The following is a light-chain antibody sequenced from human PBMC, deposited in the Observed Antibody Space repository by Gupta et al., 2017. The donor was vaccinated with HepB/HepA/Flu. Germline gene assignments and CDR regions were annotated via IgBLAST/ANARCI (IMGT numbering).Light chain of an antibody. Sequence: DIVINQSPLSLPVIRGKQASSDCRSSRSRLHSNGYSYLNWYLQKPGQSPQLLIYWGSNRACGVPDRFSGSGSGTDFTLKISRVEAEDFGVYFCMQTQQTPWAFGQGTKVEIK. CDR2: WGS. V-gene: IGKV2-28*01. CDR1: RSRLHSNGYSY. J-gene: IGKJ1*01. CDR3: MQTQQTPWA.